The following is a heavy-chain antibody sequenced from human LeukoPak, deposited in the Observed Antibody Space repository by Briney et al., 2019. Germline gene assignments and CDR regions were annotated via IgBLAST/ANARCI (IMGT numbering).Heavy chain of an antibody. CDR2: LNPSSGGT. CDR3: AKRSVRYFDWFEVPV. J-gene: IGHJ6*04. V-gene: IGHV1-2*02. Sequence: GASVKVSCKASGYTFTGYYMHWLRQAPGQGLEWMGWLNPSSGGTNYAQKFQGRVTVTGDTSISTAYMDLSRLRSDDTAVYYCAKRSVRYFDWFEVPVWGKGTTVTISS. D-gene: IGHD3-9*01. CDR1: GYTFTGYY.